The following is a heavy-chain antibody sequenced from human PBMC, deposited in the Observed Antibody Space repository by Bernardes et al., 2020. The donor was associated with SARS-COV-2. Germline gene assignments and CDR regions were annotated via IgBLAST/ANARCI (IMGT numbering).Heavy chain of an antibody. CDR2: ISESGDRT. J-gene: IGHJ4*02. CDR3: AERVGYSWNPPRGY. V-gene: IGHV3-23*01. D-gene: IGHD1-1*01. Sequence: GGSLRLSCAASGLTFSSYAMSWVRLAPGKGLEWVSSISESGDRTYYADFVKGRFTISRDNSKNTLYLQMDRLKAEDTALYYCAERVGYSWNPPRGYWGQGTLVTVSS. CDR1: GLTFSSYA.